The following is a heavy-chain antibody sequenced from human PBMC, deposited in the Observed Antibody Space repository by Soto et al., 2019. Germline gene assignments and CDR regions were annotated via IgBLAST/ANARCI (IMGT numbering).Heavy chain of an antibody. V-gene: IGHV3-48*03. J-gene: IGHJ6*02. D-gene: IGHD2-21*02. CDR1: GFTFSSYE. CDR3: ARVRIVVVTTYPGDYYGMDV. Sequence: GGSLRLSCAASGFTFSSYEMNWVRQAPGKGLEWVSYISSSGSTIYYADSVKGRLTISRDNAKNSLYLQMNGLRAEDTAVYYCARVRIVVVTTYPGDYYGMDVWGQGTTVTVSS. CDR2: ISSSGSTI.